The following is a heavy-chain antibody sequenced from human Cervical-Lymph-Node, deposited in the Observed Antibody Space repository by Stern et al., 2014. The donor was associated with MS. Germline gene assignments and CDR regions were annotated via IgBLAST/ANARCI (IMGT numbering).Heavy chain of an antibody. J-gene: IGHJ4*02. CDR2: IWSVGNNK. D-gene: IGHD3-3*01. V-gene: IGHV3-33*01. Sequence: QVQLVESGGGVVQPGRSLRLSCVASGFTFRSYGMHWVRQAPGKGLEWVAVIWSVGNNKLYADSVKGRFIISRDNSKNTLYLQMDSLRVEDTAVYYCARDEENRGIRFLEWSYRGPFDYWGQGTLVTVSS. CDR1: GFTFRSYG. CDR3: ARDEENRGIRFLEWSYRGPFDY.